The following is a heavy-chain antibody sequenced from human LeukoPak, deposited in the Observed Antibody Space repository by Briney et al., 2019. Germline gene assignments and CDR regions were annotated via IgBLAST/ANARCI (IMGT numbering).Heavy chain of an antibody. J-gene: IGHJ3*02. CDR1: GGSINYNSYY. V-gene: IGHV4-39*01. D-gene: IGHD3-22*01. CDR3: ARHGTHYYDSSGPI. CDR2: IYYSGST. Sequence: PSETLSLTCTVSGGSINYNSYYWGWIRQTTGKGLEWIGSIYYSGSTYYNPSLKSRVTISVDTSKNQFSLKLSSVTAADTAVYYCARHGTHYYDSSGPIWGQGTMVTVSS.